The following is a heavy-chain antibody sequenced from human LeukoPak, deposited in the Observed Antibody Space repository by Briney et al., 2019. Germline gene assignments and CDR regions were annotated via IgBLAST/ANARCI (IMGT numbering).Heavy chain of an antibody. D-gene: IGHD1-14*01. CDR1: GFTFSNYR. CDR3: AKKKGSDNRSSTGY. V-gene: IGHV3-74*01. J-gene: IGHJ4*02. Sequence: GGSLRLSCAASGFTFSNYRMHWVRQAPGKGLVWVSRINSDGSSTNYADSVKGRFTISRDNSKNTLYLQMNSLRADDTAVYYCAKKKGSDNRSSTGYWGQGTLVTVSS. CDR2: INSDGSST.